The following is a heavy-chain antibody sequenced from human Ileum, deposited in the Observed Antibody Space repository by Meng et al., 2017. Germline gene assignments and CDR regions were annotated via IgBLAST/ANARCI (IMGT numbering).Heavy chain of an antibody. V-gene: IGHV3-73*01. CDR3: SSGHNEWYGGNVFEI. CDR1: EFTFSGST. J-gene: IGHJ3*02. Sequence: GGSLRLSCEVSEFTFSGSTMHWVRQAPGKGLEWVGRIRSRAHNYATEYAVSVRGRFTISRDDSTSTAYLQMNSLKAEDTAIYFCSSGHNEWYGGNVFEIWGQGTVVTVSS. D-gene: IGHD5-24*01. CDR2: IRSRAHNYAT.